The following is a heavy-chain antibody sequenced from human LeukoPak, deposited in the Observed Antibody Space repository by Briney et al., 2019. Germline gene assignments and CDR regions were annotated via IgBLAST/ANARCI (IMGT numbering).Heavy chain of an antibody. CDR3: AREEVRKFDC. D-gene: IGHD2-21*01. CDR2: IYSGST. V-gene: IGHV4-59*01. J-gene: IGHJ4*02. Sequence: SETLSLTCAVSGDSIKDYYWSWIRQTPGRGLNLIGYIYSGSTNYNPSLKSRVTISVDTSKNQVSLKLRSVTAADTAVYYCAREEVRKFDCWGQGTLVTVSP. CDR1: GDSIKDYY.